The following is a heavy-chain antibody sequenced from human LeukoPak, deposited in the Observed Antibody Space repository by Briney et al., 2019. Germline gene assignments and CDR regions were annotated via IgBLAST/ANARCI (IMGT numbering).Heavy chain of an antibody. CDR1: GFTFSSYA. Sequence: GGSLRLSCAASGFTFSSYAMSWVRQAPGKGLGWVSAISGSGGSTYYADSVKGRFTTSRDNSKNTLYLQMNSLRAEDTAVYYCAKGSAYGSGSYYSRFDYWGQGTLVTVSS. CDR3: AKGSAYGSGSYYSRFDY. V-gene: IGHV3-23*01. D-gene: IGHD3-10*01. CDR2: ISGSGGST. J-gene: IGHJ4*02.